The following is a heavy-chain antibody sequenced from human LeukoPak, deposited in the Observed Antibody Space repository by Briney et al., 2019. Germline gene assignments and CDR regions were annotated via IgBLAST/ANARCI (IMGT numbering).Heavy chain of an antibody. Sequence: PSETLSLTCTGSGGSISSYYWSWIRQPPGKGLEWIGYIYYSGSTNYNPSLKGRVTISVDTSKNQFSLKLSSVTAADTAVYYCARHRQQWLVPPLYYFDYWGQGTLVTVSS. CDR1: GGSISSYY. CDR3: ARHRQQWLVPPLYYFDY. J-gene: IGHJ4*02. V-gene: IGHV4-59*08. D-gene: IGHD6-19*01. CDR2: IYYSGST.